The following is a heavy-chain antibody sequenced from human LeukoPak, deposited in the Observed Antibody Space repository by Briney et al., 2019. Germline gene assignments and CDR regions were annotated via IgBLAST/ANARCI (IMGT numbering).Heavy chain of an antibody. V-gene: IGHV3-23*01. D-gene: IGHD4-17*01. CDR3: AKDRFEGRMGVTVTTFDY. CDR1: GFTFSSYA. CDR2: ISGSGGST. J-gene: IGHJ4*02. Sequence: PGGSLRLSCAASGFTFSSYAMSWVRQAPGKGLEWVSAISGSGGSTYYADSVKGRFTISRDNFKNTLYLQMNSLRAEDTAVYYCAKDRFEGRMGVTVTTFDYWGQGTLVTVSS.